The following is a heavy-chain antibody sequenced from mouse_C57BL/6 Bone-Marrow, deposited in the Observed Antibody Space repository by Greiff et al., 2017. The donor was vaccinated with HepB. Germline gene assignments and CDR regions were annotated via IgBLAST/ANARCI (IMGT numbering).Heavy chain of an antibody. CDR3: ARYTGAGSSYDAMDY. V-gene: IGHV3-8*01. Sequence: DVKLQESGPGLAKPSQTLSLTCSVTGYSITSDYWNWIRKFPGNKLEYMGYISYSGSTYYNPSLKSRISITRDTSKNQYYLQLNSVTTEDTATYYCARYTGAGSSYDAMDYWGQGTSVTVSS. CDR2: ISYSGST. D-gene: IGHD1-1*01. CDR1: GYSITSDY. J-gene: IGHJ4*01.